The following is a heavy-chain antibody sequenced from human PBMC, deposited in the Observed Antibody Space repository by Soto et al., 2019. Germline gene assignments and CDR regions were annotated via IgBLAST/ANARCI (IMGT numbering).Heavy chain of an antibody. V-gene: IGHV4-31*03. J-gene: IGHJ4*02. Sequence: QVQLLESGPGLVKTSQTLSLTCSVSGGSTGSGGFYWSWVRQHPGKDLEWIGYIYYTGSSYYSPSLKSRVSISVDTSKNQFSLILDSVTVADTAVYYCARADYGDRGLAFDSWGQGVLVTVSS. D-gene: IGHD4-17*01. CDR1: GGSTGSGGFY. CDR2: IYYTGSS. CDR3: ARADYGDRGLAFDS.